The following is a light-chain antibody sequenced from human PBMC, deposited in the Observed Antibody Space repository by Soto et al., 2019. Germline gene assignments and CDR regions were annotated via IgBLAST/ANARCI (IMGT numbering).Light chain of an antibody. J-gene: IGKJ4*01. V-gene: IGKV3-11*01. CDR1: QSVTTY. CDR2: DAS. Sequence: EVVLTQSPATLSLSPGERATLSCRASQSVTTYLAWYQQKPGQAPRLLIWDASNRATGIPARFSGSGSGTDFTLTISSLEPEDFVTYYCQQRDTWPLTFGGGTKVDFK. CDR3: QQRDTWPLT.